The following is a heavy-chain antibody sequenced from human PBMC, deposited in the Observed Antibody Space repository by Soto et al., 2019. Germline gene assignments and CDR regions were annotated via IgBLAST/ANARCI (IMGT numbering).Heavy chain of an antibody. Sequence: EVQLVESGGGLVQAGGSLRLSCAASGFTFSFYDMHWVRQAIGKGLEWVSVIGTAGHAYYAGSVKGRFTITRENAKNSLYLQMNSLRDWDTAVYYCARGGGFGEQYSDAFDIWGQGTMVTVSS. D-gene: IGHD3-10*01. CDR3: ARGGGFGEQYSDAFDI. J-gene: IGHJ3*02. CDR1: GFTFSFYD. V-gene: IGHV3-13*01. CDR2: IGTAGHA.